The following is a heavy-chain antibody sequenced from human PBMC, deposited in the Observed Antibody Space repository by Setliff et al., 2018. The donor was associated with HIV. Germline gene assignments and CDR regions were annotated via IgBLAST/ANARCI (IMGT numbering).Heavy chain of an antibody. J-gene: IGHJ5*02. D-gene: IGHD2-2*01. V-gene: IGHV4-39*07. CDR2: IYYSGFT. CDR1: GDSISSSNYY. CDR3: ARGVGYCSSASCHNWFDP. Sequence: ASETLSLTCSVSGDSISSSNYYWGWIRQPPGKGLEWIGSIYYSGFTYYNPSLKSRVTISVDTSKNQFSLKLSSVTAADTAIYYCARGVGYCSSASCHNWFDPWGQGTLVTAPQ.